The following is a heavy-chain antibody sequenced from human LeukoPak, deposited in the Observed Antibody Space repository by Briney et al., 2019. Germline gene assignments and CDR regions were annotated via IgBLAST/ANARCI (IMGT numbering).Heavy chain of an antibody. CDR1: GGTFNSYA. CDR2: VIPIFGTA. CDR3: ARSGTYCGGDCYQLDH. J-gene: IGHJ4*02. V-gene: IGHV1-69*13. Sequence: ASVKVSCKASGGTFNSYAISWVRQAPGQGLEWLGGVIPIFGTANYAQKFQGRVTITADESTSTAYMELSSLRSEDTAVYYCARSGTYCGGDCYQLDHWGQGTLVTVSS. D-gene: IGHD2-21*01.